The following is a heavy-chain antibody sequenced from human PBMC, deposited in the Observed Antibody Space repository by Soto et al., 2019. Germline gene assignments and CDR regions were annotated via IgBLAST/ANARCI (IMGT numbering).Heavy chain of an antibody. J-gene: IGHJ6*02. Sequence: EVQLLESGGGLVQPGGSLRLSCAASGFTFSSYAMSWVRQAPGKGLEWVSAISGSGGSTYYADSVKGRFTISRDNSKNTLYLQMNSLRAEDTAVYYCARNGGYCSGGSCYPKYYYGMDVWGQGTTVTVSS. V-gene: IGHV3-23*01. D-gene: IGHD2-15*01. CDR2: ISGSGGST. CDR3: ARNGGYCSGGSCYPKYYYGMDV. CDR1: GFTFSSYA.